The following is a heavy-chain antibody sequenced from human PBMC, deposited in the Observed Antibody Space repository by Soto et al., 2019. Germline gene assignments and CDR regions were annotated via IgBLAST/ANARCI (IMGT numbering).Heavy chain of an antibody. CDR2: INPSGDRT. CDR3: AREMVVTAISYSAMDV. D-gene: IGHD2-21*02. J-gene: IGHJ6*02. CDR1: GYTFTSYY. Sequence: QVQLVQSGAEVKKPGASVKVSCKASGYTFTSYYMHWVRQAPGQGLEWMGIINPSGDRTTYEQKFQGRVTMTRDTSTTTVYMELSSLSSEDTAVYYCAREMVVTAISYSAMDVWGQWTTVTVSS. V-gene: IGHV1-46*01.